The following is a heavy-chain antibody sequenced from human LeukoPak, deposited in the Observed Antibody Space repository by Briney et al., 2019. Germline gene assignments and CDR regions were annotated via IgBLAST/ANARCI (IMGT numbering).Heavy chain of an antibody. CDR1: GGSISSYY. Sequence: PSETLSLTCTVSGGSISSYYWSWIRQPPGKGLEWIGYIYYSGSTNYNPSLKSRVTISVDTSKNQFSLKLSSVTAADTAVYYCARHESYYDSSPWGQGTLVTVSS. CDR2: IYYSGST. J-gene: IGHJ5*02. CDR3: ARHESYYDSSP. D-gene: IGHD3-22*01. V-gene: IGHV4-59*08.